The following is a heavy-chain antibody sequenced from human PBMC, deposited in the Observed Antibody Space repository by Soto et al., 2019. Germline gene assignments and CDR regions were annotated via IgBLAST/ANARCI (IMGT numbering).Heavy chain of an antibody. CDR2: IRSKANSYAT. CDR1: GLTFSASA. V-gene: IGHV3-73*01. J-gene: IGHJ4*02. Sequence: QRLSSAASGLTFSASAMHRVRQASGKGREWVGRIRSKANSYATAYAASVKGRFTISRDDSKNTAYLQMNSLKTEDTAVYYCTRHGITGTTIDYWGQGTLVTVSS. CDR3: TRHGITGTTIDY. D-gene: IGHD1-7*01.